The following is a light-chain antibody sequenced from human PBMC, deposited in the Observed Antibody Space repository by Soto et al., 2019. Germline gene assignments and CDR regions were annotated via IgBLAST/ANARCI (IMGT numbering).Light chain of an antibody. V-gene: IGKV3-11*01. CDR3: QRSGSAPPYI. CDR1: QSVSTF. Sequence: EIVLTQSPGTLSLSPGERATLSCRASQSVSTFLAWYQQKPGQAPRLLIYDVSKRAPGIPARFSGSGSGTDFTLTISSLEPEDFGVYYCQRSGSAPPYIFGAGTRLDI. J-gene: IGKJ2*01. CDR2: DVS.